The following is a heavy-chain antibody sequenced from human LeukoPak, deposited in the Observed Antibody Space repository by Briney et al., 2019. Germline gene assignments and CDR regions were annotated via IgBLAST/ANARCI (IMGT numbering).Heavy chain of an antibody. D-gene: IGHD6-19*01. Sequence: SETLSLTCAVSGDSMSSNKWRSWVRQPPGKGLEWIGEIYHSGTTNYHPSLKSRVTISVDKSKNQFSLKLNSVTAADTAVYYCARASSGWQFDYWGQGTLVTVSS. V-gene: IGHV4-4*02. CDR2: IYHSGTT. CDR3: ARASSGWQFDY. CDR1: GDSMSSNKW. J-gene: IGHJ4*02.